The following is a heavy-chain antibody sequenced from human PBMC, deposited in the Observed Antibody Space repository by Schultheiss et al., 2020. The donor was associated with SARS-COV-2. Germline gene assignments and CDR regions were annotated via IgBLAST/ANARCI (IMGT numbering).Heavy chain of an antibody. CDR2: IYPGDSDT. CDR1: GYSFSSYW. J-gene: IGHJ4*02. V-gene: IGHV5-51*01. D-gene: IGHD1-26*01. Sequence: GESLKISCKDSGYSFSSYWIAWVRQMPGKGLEWMGIIYPGDSDTRYSPSFQGQVIISADKSISTAYLQWSSLKASDTAMYYCARRPSGSYPFDYWGQGTLVTVSS. CDR3: ARRPSGSYPFDY.